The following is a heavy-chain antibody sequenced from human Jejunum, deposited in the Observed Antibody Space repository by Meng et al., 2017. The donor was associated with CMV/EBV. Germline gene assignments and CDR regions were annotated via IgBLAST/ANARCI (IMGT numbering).Heavy chain of an antibody. CDR2: IYIGSST. CDR3: ARFSIVRTTNAFDI. D-gene: IGHD1-26*01. J-gene: IGHJ3*02. CDR1: GVPVSSDY. V-gene: IGHV3-53*01. Sequence: SGVPVSSDYMSWVRQDPGKGLEWVSSIYIGSSTDYADSVKGRFTISRDNPNNTLNLQMNNLRAEDTALYYCARFSIVRTTNAFDIWGQGTMVTVSS.